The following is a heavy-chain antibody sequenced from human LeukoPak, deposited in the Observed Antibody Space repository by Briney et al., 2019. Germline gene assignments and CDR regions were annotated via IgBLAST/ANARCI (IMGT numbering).Heavy chain of an antibody. CDR3: ARGPQWLVI. J-gene: IGHJ4*02. D-gene: IGHD6-19*01. Sequence: TPSPPRTLSGGSHSNGGYYLGWVPPHPREGLEWIGYIYYSGSTYYNPSLKSRVTISVDTSKNQFSLKLSSVTAADTAVYYCARGPQWLVIWGQGTLVTVSS. V-gene: IGHV4-31*03. CDR1: GGSHSNGGYY. CDR2: IYYSGST.